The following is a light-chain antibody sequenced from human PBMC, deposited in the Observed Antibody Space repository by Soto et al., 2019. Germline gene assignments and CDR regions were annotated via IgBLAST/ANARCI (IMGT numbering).Light chain of an antibody. CDR2: GVS. Sequence: EIVLTQSPGTLSLSPGERATLSCRASQSVSSSYLAWYQQKPGQAPRLLIYGVSSRATGIPDRFSGSGSGTDFTLTISRLEPEDFAVYYCQQRSTWPPITFGQGTRLEIK. J-gene: IGKJ5*01. CDR1: QSVSSSY. CDR3: QQRSTWPPIT. V-gene: IGKV3D-20*02.